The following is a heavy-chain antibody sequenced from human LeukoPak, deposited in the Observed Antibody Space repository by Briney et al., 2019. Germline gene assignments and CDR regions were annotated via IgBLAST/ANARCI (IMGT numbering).Heavy chain of an antibody. Sequence: SVKVPCKASGGTFSSYAISWVRQAPGQGLEWMGGIIPIFGTANYAQKFQGRVTITTDESTSTAYMELSSLRSEDTAVYYCAIGLVFGGVIVRPKPHWGQGTLVTVSS. CDR1: GGTFSSYA. V-gene: IGHV1-69*05. CDR3: AIGLVFGGVIVRPKPH. J-gene: IGHJ4*02. CDR2: IIPIFGTA. D-gene: IGHD3-16*02.